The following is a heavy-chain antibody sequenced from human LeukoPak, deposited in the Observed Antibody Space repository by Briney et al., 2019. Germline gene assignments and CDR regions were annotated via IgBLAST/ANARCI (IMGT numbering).Heavy chain of an antibody. CDR2: IYYSRST. J-gene: IGHJ3*02. D-gene: IGHD2-15*01. V-gene: IGHV4-59*08. CDR3: ARKADCRGGSCPTGAFDI. CDR1: GGSISTYY. Sequence: SETLSLTRTVSGGSISTYYWSWIRQPPGKELEWSGNIYYSRSTNYNPSLKSRATISVDTSKNQFSLKLRSVTAADTAVYYCARKADCRGGSCPTGAFDIWGQGTMVTVSS.